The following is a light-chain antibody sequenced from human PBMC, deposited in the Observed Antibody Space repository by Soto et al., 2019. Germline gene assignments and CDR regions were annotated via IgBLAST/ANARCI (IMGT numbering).Light chain of an antibody. Sequence: QSALTQPRSVSGSPGQSVTISCTGTSSDVGGDNFVSWYQQYPGKAPKLMIYDVTKRPSGVPDRFSGSRSGNTASLTISGLQAEDEADYYCCSYTSSSTRVFGTGTKVTVL. CDR1: SSDVGGDNF. CDR3: CSYTSSSTRV. CDR2: DVT. J-gene: IGLJ1*01. V-gene: IGLV2-11*01.